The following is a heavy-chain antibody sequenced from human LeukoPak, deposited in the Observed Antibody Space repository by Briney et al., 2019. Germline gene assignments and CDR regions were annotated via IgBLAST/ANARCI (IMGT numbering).Heavy chain of an antibody. D-gene: IGHD2-2*01. J-gene: IGHJ6*02. CDR2: INAGNGNT. Sequence: ASVKVSCRASGYTFTSYAMHWVRQAPGQRLEWMGWINAGNGNTKYSQKFQGRVTITRDTSASTAYMELSSLRSEDTAVYYCARAQDPAKYCSSTSCPYGMDVWGQGTTVTVSS. V-gene: IGHV1-3*01. CDR1: GYTFTSYA. CDR3: ARAQDPAKYCSSTSCPYGMDV.